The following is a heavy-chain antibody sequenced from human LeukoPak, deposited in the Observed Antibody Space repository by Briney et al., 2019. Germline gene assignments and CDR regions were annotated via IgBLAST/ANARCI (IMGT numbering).Heavy chain of an antibody. Sequence: ASVNVSCKASGYTFTSYAMHWVRQAPGQRLEWMGWINAGNGNTKYSQKFQGRVTITRDTSASTAYMELSSLRSEDTAVYYCARDFNLPELTGYYWVRWWFDPWGQGTLVTVSS. J-gene: IGHJ5*02. CDR1: GYTFTSYA. V-gene: IGHV1-3*01. CDR3: ARDFNLPELTGYYWVRWWFDP. CDR2: INAGNGNT. D-gene: IGHD3-9*01.